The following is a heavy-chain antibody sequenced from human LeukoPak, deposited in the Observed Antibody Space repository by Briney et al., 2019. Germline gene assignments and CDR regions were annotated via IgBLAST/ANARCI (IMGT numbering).Heavy chain of an antibody. CDR3: ARVRRDYYGRCFDY. D-gene: IGHD3-10*02. CDR2: ISSSSSTI. J-gene: IGHJ4*02. Sequence: GGSLRLSCAASGFTFSSYSMNWVRQAPGKGLEWVSYISSSSSTIYYADSVKGRFTISRDNAKNSLYLQMNSLRAEDTAVYYCARVRRDYYGRCFDYWGQGTLVTVSS. CDR1: GFTFSSYS. V-gene: IGHV3-48*01.